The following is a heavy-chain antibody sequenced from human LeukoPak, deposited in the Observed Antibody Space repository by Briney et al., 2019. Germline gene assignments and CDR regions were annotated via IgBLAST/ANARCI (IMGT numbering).Heavy chain of an antibody. CDR2: ISYDGSNK. CDR3: AKDRLIFLEWSEGAFDI. Sequence: GGSLRLSCAASGFTFSSYAMHWVRQAPGKGLEWVAVISYDGSNKYYADSVKGRFTISRDNSKNTLYLQMNSLRAEDTAVYYCAKDRLIFLEWSEGAFDIWGQGTMVTVSS. V-gene: IGHV3-30-3*01. D-gene: IGHD3-3*01. J-gene: IGHJ3*02. CDR1: GFTFSSYA.